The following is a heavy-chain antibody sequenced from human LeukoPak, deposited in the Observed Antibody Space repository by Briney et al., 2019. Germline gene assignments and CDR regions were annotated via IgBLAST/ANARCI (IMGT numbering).Heavy chain of an antibody. J-gene: IGHJ4*02. CDR3: VRDRAYFDSSGFYNLDY. V-gene: IGHV3-9*01. CDR1: GFTFDDYA. CDR2: ISWNSGSI. Sequence: GRSLRLSCAASGFTFDDYAMHWVRQAPGKGLEWVSGISWNSGSIGYADSVKGRFTISRDNAKNSLYLQMNSLRAEDTAVYYCVRDRAYFDSSGFYNLDYWGQGTLVTVSS. D-gene: IGHD3-22*01.